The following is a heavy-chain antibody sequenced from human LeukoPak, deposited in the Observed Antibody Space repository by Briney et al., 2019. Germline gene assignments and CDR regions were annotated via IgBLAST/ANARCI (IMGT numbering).Heavy chain of an antibody. V-gene: IGHV1-18*01. J-gene: IGHJ5*02. D-gene: IGHD6-13*01. CDR3: ARDQAIAAAESWFDP. CDR2: ISAYNGNT. CDR1: GGTFSSYA. Sequence: ASVKVSCKASGGTFSSYAISWVRQAPGQGLEWMGWISAYNGNTNYAQKLQGRVTMTTDTSTSTAYMELRSLRSDDTAVYYCARDQAIAAAESWFDPWGQGTLVTVSS.